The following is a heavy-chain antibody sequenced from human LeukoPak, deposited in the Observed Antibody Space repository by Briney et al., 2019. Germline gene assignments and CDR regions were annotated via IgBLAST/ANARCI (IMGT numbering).Heavy chain of an antibody. V-gene: IGHV3-23*01. Sequence: PGGSLRLSCAASGFTFSSYAMSWVRQTPGKGLEWVSAVSGSGDRTYYADSVKGRFTISRDSSTNTLYLQMSSLRAEDTAVYYCAKDSVGVAGPENWGQGTLVTVSS. CDR1: GFTFSSYA. CDR2: VSGSGDRT. D-gene: IGHD6-19*01. J-gene: IGHJ4*02. CDR3: AKDSVGVAGPEN.